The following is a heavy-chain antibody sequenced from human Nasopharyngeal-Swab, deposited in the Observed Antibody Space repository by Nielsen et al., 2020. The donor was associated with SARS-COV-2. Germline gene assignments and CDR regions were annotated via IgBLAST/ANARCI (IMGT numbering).Heavy chain of an antibody. CDR3: GRDLGGRFST. CDR2: INEDGSIT. D-gene: IGHD3-16*01. J-gene: IGHJ5*02. Sequence: GESLKISCAASGFTFRGYWMHWVRQVPGKGLVWVSRINEDGSITNYADSVEGRFTISRDNAKNTLFLHMNSLRAEDTAVYYCGRDLGGRFSTWGQGTLVTASS. V-gene: IGHV3-74*01. CDR1: GFTFRGYW.